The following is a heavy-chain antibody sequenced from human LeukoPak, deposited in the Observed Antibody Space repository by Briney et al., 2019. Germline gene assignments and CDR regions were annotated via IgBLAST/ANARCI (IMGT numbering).Heavy chain of an antibody. V-gene: IGHV3-23*01. D-gene: IGHD3-10*01. Sequence: PGGSLRLSCAASGFTFSNYALSWVRQAPGKGLEWVSDISGSGGSTYYADSVKGRFTISRDNSKNTLYLQMNSLRAEDTAVYYCAKGSDRGVISYYYYYMDVWGKGTTVTVSS. CDR1: GFTFSNYA. CDR3: AKGSDRGVISYYYYYMDV. J-gene: IGHJ6*03. CDR2: ISGSGGST.